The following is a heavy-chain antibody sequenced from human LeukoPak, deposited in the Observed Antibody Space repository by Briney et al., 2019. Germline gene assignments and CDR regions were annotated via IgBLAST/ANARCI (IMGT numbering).Heavy chain of an antibody. Sequence: ASVKVSCKASGYTFTSYDINSVRQATGQGLEWMGWMNPNSGNTGYAQKFQGRVTMTRNTSISTAYMELSSLRSEDTAVYYCARGGNGDYALDYWGQGTLVTVSS. D-gene: IGHD4-17*01. V-gene: IGHV1-8*01. CDR2: MNPNSGNT. CDR1: GYTFTSYD. CDR3: ARGGNGDYALDY. J-gene: IGHJ4*02.